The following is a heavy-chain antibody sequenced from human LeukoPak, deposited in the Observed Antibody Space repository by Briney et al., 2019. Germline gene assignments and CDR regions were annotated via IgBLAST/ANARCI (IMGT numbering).Heavy chain of an antibody. J-gene: IGHJ4*02. CDR3: ARALSGTYLDF. CDR1: GGSISSYY. V-gene: IGHV4-59*01. CDR2: IYYSGST. Sequence: ASETLSLTCTVSGGSISSYYWSWIRQPPGKGLEWIGYIYYSGSTNYNPSLKSRVTISVDTSKNQFSLKLSSVTAADTAVYYCARALSGTYLDFWGQETLVTVSS. D-gene: IGHD3-10*01.